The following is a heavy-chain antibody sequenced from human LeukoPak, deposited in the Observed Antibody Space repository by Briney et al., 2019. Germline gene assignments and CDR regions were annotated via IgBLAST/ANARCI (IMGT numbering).Heavy chain of an antibody. V-gene: IGHV1-18*01. CDR2: ISAYNGNT. Sequence: ASVKVSCKASGYTFTSYGISWVRQAPGQGLEWMGCISAYNGNTNYAQKLQGRVTMTTDTSTSTAYMELRSLRSDDTAVYYCAREGGDLPPWYYGMDVWGQGTTVTVSS. CDR1: GYTFTSYG. J-gene: IGHJ6*02. CDR3: AREGGDLPPWYYGMDV. D-gene: IGHD2-21*02.